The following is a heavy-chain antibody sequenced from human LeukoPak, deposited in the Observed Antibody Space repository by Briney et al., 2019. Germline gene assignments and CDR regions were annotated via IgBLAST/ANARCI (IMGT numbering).Heavy chain of an antibody. J-gene: IGHJ3*02. CDR1: GGSISSNTYY. V-gene: IGHV4-39*01. Sequence: SETLSLTCSVSGGSISSNTYYWGWIRQPPGKGLEWIGSISKSTYYNPSLKSRVTISVDTSKNQLSLKLNSVTAADTAVYHCARHCCSGPAKRVFDIWGQGTMVTVSS. D-gene: IGHD2-15*01. CDR3: ARHCCSGPAKRVFDI. CDR2: ISKST.